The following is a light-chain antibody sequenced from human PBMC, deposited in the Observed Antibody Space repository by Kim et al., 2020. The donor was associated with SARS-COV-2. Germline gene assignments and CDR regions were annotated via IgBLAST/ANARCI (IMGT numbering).Light chain of an antibody. CDR2: DVS. Sequence: QSVLTQPASVSGSPGQSVTISCTGTSSDVGGYNYFSWYQQHSDKAPKLMIYDVSNPPSGISNLFSGSKSANTDALTISGLQAEDEADYYCRSYTSSNTFVFGTGTEVADL. J-gene: IGLJ1*01. CDR1: SSDVGGYNY. V-gene: IGLV2-14*03. CDR3: RSYTSSNTFV.